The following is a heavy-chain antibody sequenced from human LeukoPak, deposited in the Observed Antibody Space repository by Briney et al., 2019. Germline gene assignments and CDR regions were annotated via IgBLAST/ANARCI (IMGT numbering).Heavy chain of an antibody. D-gene: IGHD6-13*01. CDR3: ANPDPAAAGPGY. CDR1: GFIFSAYG. J-gene: IGHJ4*02. Sequence: GGSLRLSCAASGFIFSAYGMHWVRQAPGKGLEWVAFIRSDGNNKYYADSVKGRFTISRDNSKNTLYLQMNSLRPEDTAVYYCANPDPAAAGPGYWGQGTLVTVSS. CDR2: IRSDGNNK. V-gene: IGHV3-30*02.